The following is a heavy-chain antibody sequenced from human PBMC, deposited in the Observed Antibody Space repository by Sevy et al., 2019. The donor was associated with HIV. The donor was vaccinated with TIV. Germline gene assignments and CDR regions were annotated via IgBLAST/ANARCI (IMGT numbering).Heavy chain of an antibody. J-gene: IGHJ5*02. CDR3: AREDYYGASGGWVDP. V-gene: IGHV1-2*06. D-gene: IGHD3-10*01. CDR2: INPNSGAT. Sequence: ASVKVSCKASGYTFIDYYIHWVRQAPGQALEWMGRINPNSGATNYAQKFQDRVTMTRDTSISTSYMELRRLRSDDTAVYYCAREDYYGASGGWVDPWGQGTLVTVSS. CDR1: GYTFIDYY.